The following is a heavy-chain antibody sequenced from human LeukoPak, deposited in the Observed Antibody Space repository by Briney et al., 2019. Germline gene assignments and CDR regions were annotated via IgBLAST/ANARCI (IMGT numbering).Heavy chain of an antibody. CDR2: IRRDGSET. CDR1: GFTFSNYW. Sequence: GGSLRLSCAASGFTFSNYWMTCVRRAPGKGLEWAANIRRDGSETHYVDSVMGRFTISRDNAKNSLYLQMNSLRAEDTAVYYCARDDTHYGSSGSFYDAFDIWGQGTMVTVSS. CDR3: ARDDTHYGSSGSFYDAFDI. D-gene: IGHD3-22*01. J-gene: IGHJ3*02. V-gene: IGHV3-7*01.